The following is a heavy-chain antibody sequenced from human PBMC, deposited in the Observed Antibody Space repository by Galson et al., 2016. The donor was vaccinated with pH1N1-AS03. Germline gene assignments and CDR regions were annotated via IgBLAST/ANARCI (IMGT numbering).Heavy chain of an antibody. Sequence: SVKVSCKASGYTFTAYYIHWVRQAPGQGLEWVGWINPNSGDTSYAQKFQGRVTMTRDTSISAAFLELSRLRSDDTAVFYCARVLFGTGTNDAFDMWGQGTMVTVSS. J-gene: IGHJ3*02. V-gene: IGHV1-2*02. D-gene: IGHD3-16*01. CDR3: ARVLFGTGTNDAFDM. CDR1: GYTFTAYY. CDR2: INPNSGDT.